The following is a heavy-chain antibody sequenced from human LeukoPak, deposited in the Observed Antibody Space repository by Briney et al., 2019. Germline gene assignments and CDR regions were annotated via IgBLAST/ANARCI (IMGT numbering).Heavy chain of an antibody. D-gene: IGHD3-9*01. CDR2: ISSSSSYI. CDR3: ARVKKLRYFDWLFRPDY. CDR1: GFTFSSYS. Sequence: GGSLRLSCAASGFTFSSYSTNWVRQAPGKGLEWVSSISSSSSYIYYADSVKGRFTISRDNAKNSLYLQMNSLRAEDTAVYYCARVKKLRYFDWLFRPDYWGQGTLVTVSS. V-gene: IGHV3-21*01. J-gene: IGHJ4*02.